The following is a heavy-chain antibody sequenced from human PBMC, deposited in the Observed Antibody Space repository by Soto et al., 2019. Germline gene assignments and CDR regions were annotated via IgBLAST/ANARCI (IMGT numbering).Heavy chain of an antibody. CDR1: GFSLSTSGVG. Sequence: QITLKESGPTLVKPTQTLTLTCTFSGFSLSTSGVGVGWIRQPPGQALEWLALIYWDDDKRYSPSLKSRLTXXKXXSQNQVVLTMTTTDPVDTATYYCAHRPSYCSGGSCYSGFDYWGQGTLVTVSS. D-gene: IGHD2-15*01. J-gene: IGHJ4*02. CDR3: AHRPSYCSGGSCYSGFDY. V-gene: IGHV2-5*02. CDR2: IYWDDDK.